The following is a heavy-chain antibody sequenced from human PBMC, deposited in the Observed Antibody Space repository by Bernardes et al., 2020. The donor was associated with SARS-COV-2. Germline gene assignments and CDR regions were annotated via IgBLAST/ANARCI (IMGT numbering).Heavy chain of an antibody. Sequence: GGSLRLSCSASGFTFINYAISWVRQAPGKGLEWVSGISDGGDSTYYVDSVKGRFTISRDNSKNMLYLQMNSLRAEDTAVYYCARGPPLVQYFQHWGQGTLVTVSS. CDR1: GFTFINYA. CDR3: ARGPPLVQYFQH. CDR2: ISDGGDST. D-gene: IGHD4-4*01. J-gene: IGHJ1*01. V-gene: IGHV3-23*01.